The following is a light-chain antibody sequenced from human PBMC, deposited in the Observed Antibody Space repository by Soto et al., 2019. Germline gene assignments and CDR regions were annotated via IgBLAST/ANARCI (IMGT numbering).Light chain of an antibody. J-gene: IGKJ5*01. CDR3: QQLMSYPIT. V-gene: IGKV1-9*01. Sequence: DIQMTQSPSFLSASVGDRVTITCRASQGISSYLAWYQQKPRKAPEDLIFGASTLQSGVPSRFSGSGSGTEFTLTISSLQPEDFATYYCQQLMSYPITFGQGTRLEI. CDR2: GAS. CDR1: QGISSY.